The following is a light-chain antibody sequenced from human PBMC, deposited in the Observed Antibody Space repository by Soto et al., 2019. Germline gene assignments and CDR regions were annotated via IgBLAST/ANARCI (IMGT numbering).Light chain of an antibody. CDR1: QSFSSSY. V-gene: IGKV3-20*01. CDR2: GAS. CDR3: QQYGSSPMYT. J-gene: IGKJ2*01. Sequence: EIVLTQSPGTLSLSPGERATLSCRASQSFSSSYLAWSQQKPGQAPRLLIYGASSRATGIPDRFSGSGSGTDFTLTISRLEPEDFAVYYCQQYGSSPMYTFGQGTKLEIK.